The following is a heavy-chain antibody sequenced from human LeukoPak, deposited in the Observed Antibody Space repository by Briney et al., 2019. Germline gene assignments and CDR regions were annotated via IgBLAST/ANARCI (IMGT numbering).Heavy chain of an antibody. J-gene: IGHJ4*02. CDR2: INHSGST. CDR1: GGSFSGYY. Sequence: PSETLSLTCAVYGGSFSGYYWSWIRQPPGKGLEWIGEINHSGSTNYNPSLKSRVTIPVDTSKNQFSLKLSSVTAADTAVYYCARGRGFLEWLSNPFDYWGQGTLVTVSS. V-gene: IGHV4-34*01. CDR3: ARGRGFLEWLSNPFDY. D-gene: IGHD3-3*01.